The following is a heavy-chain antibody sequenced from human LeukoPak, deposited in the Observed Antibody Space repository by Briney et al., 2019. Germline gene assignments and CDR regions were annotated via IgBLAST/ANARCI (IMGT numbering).Heavy chain of an antibody. CDR1: GFTFSSYG. J-gene: IGHJ6*02. CDR2: IWSVRSNK. D-gene: IGHD3-16*01. Sequence: GGSLRLSCAASGFTFSSYGMRWVRQAPGKGLEWVAGIWSVRSNKNYADSVKGGLSITRDKSKKTLYLQLTRVRAEGTAVCCCSRDPVSIMIGGYYYGMDVYGRGNTVTLS. CDR3: SRDPVSIMIGGYYYGMDV. V-gene: IGHV3-33*01.